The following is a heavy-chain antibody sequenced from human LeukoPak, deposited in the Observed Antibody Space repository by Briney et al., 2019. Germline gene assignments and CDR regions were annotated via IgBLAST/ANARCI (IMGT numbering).Heavy chain of an antibody. CDR3: ARRYCSSTSCYEDAFDI. J-gene: IGHJ3*02. V-gene: IGHV4-38-2*02. CDR1: GYSISSGYY. D-gene: IGHD2-2*01. CDR2: IYHSGST. Sequence: KASETLSLTCTVSGYSISSGYYWGWIRQPPGKGLEWIGSIYHSGSTYYNPSLKSRVTISVDTSKNQFSLKLSSVTAADTAVYYCARRYCSSTSCYEDAFDIWGQGTMVTVSS.